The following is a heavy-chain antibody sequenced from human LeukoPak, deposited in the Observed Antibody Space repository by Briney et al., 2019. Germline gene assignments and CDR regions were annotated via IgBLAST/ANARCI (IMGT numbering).Heavy chain of an antibody. V-gene: IGHV1-69*10. CDR3: ARESQVGATIYALWD. D-gene: IGHD1-26*01. J-gene: IGHJ4*02. CDR1: RGTLSNYA. CDR2: IIPILGIA. Sequence: SVTDSFMSTRGTLSNYALSWVRPAPGQGLAWMGRIIPILGIAKYAEKVQGRVTITDDKSTSTAYMELSSLISEDTAVYYCARESQVGATIYALWDWGQGTLVTVSS.